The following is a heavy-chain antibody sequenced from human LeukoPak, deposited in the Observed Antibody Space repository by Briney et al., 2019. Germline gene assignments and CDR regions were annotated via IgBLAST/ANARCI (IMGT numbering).Heavy chain of an antibody. CDR2: IRDDGINK. J-gene: IGHJ3*02. CDR1: GFTFSSYG. V-gene: IGHV3-30*02. D-gene: IGHD2-2*01. Sequence: GGSLRLSCAASGFTFSSYGIHWVRQAPGKGLEGGAVIRDDGINKYYADSVKGRFTISRDNSKNTLYLQMNSLRAEDTAVYYCAKIRSNLGYCSSTSYRGDAFDIWGQGTMVTVSS. CDR3: AKIRSNLGYCSSTSYRGDAFDI.